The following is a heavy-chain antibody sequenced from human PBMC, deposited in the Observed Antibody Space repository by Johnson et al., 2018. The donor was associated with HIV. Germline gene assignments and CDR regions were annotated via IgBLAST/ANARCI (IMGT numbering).Heavy chain of an antibody. D-gene: IGHD3-10*01. Sequence: EVQLVESGGGLVQPGGSLRLSCAASGFTFSSYAMSWVRQAPGKGLEWVSAISGSGGSTYYADSVKGRFTISRDNAKNTLYLQMNSLRAEDTAVYYCAKDRIMVRGVIGAFDIWGQGTMVTVSS. CDR1: GFTFSSYA. CDR2: ISGSGGST. J-gene: IGHJ3*02. CDR3: AKDRIMVRGVIGAFDI. V-gene: IGHV3-23*04.